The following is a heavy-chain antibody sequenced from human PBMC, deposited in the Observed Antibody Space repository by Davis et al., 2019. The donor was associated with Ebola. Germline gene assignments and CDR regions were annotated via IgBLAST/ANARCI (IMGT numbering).Heavy chain of an antibody. V-gene: IGHV3-23*01. Sequence: GESLKISCAVSGFVFSNSPMSWVRQTPGKGLEWVSAISGRGGSTYYADSVKGRFTISRDNSKNTLYLQMNSLRAEDTAVYYCAKEGVHYYYGMDVWGKGTTVTVSS. J-gene: IGHJ6*04. CDR1: GFVFSNSP. D-gene: IGHD6-6*01. CDR2: ISGRGGST. CDR3: AKEGVHYYYGMDV.